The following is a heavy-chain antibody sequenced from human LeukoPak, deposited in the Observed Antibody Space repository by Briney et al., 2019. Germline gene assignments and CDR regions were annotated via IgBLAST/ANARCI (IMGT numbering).Heavy chain of an antibody. Sequence: SETLSLTCAVYGGSFSGYYWSWIRQPPRKGLEWIGEINHSGSTNYNPSLKSRVTISVDTSKNQFSLKLSSVTAADTAVYYCARRGRPGKVRGVIITNWFDPWGQGTLVTVSS. CDR1: GGSFSGYY. J-gene: IGHJ5*02. D-gene: IGHD3-10*01. CDR3: ARRGRPGKVRGVIITNWFDP. V-gene: IGHV4-34*01. CDR2: INHSGST.